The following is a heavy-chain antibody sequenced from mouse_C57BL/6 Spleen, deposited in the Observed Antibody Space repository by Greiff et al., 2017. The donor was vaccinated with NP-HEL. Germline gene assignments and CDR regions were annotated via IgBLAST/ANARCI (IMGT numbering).Heavy chain of an antibody. Sequence: QVQLKESGPELVKPGASAKISCKASGYAFSSSWMNWVKQRPGKGLEWIGRIYPGDGDTNYNGKFKGKATLTADKSSSTAYMQLSSLTSEDSAVYFCARSVYYGNCYAMDYWGQGTSVTVSS. CDR2: IYPGDGDT. CDR3: ARSVYYGNCYAMDY. J-gene: IGHJ4*01. CDR1: GYAFSSSW. D-gene: IGHD2-1*01. V-gene: IGHV1-82*01.